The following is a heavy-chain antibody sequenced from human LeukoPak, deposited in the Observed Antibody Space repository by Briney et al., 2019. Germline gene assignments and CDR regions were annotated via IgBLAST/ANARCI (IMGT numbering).Heavy chain of an antibody. CDR3: ARDPDSSGYYYYYGMDV. Sequence: PSETLSLTCTVSGGSISSSSYYWGWIRQPPGKGLEWIGSIYYSGSTYYNPSLKSRVTISVDTSKNQFSLKLSSVTAADTAVYYCARDPDSSGYYYYYGMDVWGQGTTVTVSS. CDR1: GGSISSSSYY. D-gene: IGHD3-22*01. CDR2: IYYSGST. J-gene: IGHJ6*02. V-gene: IGHV4-39*07.